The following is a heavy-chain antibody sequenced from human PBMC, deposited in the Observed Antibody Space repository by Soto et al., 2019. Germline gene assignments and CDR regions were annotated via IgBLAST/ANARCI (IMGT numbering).Heavy chain of an antibody. J-gene: IGHJ4*02. Sequence: SETLSLTCTVSGGSISSGGYYWSWIRQHPGNGLEWIGYIYYSGSTYYNPSLKSRVTISVDTSKNQFSLKLSSVTAADTSVYYCASRYCTSTSRQGELDYFDYWGQGTLVTFSS. CDR3: ASRYCTSTSRQGELDYFDY. CDR1: GGSISSGGYY. V-gene: IGHV4-31*03. D-gene: IGHD2-2*01. CDR2: IYYSGST.